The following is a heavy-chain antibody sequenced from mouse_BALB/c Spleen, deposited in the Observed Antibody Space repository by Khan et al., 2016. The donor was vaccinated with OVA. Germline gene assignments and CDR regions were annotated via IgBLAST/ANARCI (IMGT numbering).Heavy chain of an antibody. CDR2: INPSNDYT. CDR3: VRDGADHRNDGWFAY. D-gene: IGHD2-14*01. J-gene: IGHJ3*01. Sequence: QVQLKESGAELARPGASVKMSCKASGYTFTSYTIHWIKKRPGQGLEWIGYINPSNDYTNYNQKFKDKATLTTDKSSTTAYLRLSSLTSDDSAVDNCVRDGADHRNDGWFAYWGQGTLGTVSA. V-gene: IGHV1-4*01. CDR1: GYTFTSYT.